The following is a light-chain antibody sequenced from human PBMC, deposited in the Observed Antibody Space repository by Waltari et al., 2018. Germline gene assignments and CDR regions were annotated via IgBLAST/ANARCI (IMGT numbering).Light chain of an antibody. J-gene: IGKJ4*01. CDR2: DTS. CDR3: QQRRYWPLT. CDR1: QSISKY. V-gene: IGKV3-11*01. Sequence: SFRASQSISKYLAWYQKKPCQAPRLLIYDTSNRAIGIPTRFSGSGFGTEYTLTISSLEPEDFAIYYCQQRRYWPLTFGGGSKVEIK.